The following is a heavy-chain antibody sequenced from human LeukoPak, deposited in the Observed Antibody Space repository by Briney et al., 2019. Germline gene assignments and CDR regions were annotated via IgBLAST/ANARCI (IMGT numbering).Heavy chain of an antibody. Sequence: ASVKVSCKASGYTFTGYYMHWVRQAPGQGLEWMGWMNPNSGNTGYAQKFQGRVTMTRNTSISTAYMELSSLRSEDTAVYYCSRASVGVVPAAIYYYGMDVWGQGTTVTVSS. D-gene: IGHD2-2*01. V-gene: IGHV1-8*02. CDR2: MNPNSGNT. CDR3: SRASVGVVPAAIYYYGMDV. J-gene: IGHJ6*02. CDR1: GYTFTGYY.